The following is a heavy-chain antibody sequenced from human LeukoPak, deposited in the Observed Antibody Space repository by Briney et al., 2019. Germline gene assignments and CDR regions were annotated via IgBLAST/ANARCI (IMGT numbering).Heavy chain of an antibody. CDR3: ARTILGLSIAAAGPKPFDY. D-gene: IGHD6-13*01. CDR2: IIPIFGTA. CDR1: GGTFSSYA. J-gene: IGHJ4*02. Sequence: WASVKVSCKASGGTFSSYAISWVRQAPGQGLEWMGGIIPIFGTANYAQKFQGRVTITADKSTSTAYMELSSLRSEDTAVYYCARTILGLSIAAAGPKPFDYWGQGTLVTVSS. V-gene: IGHV1-69*06.